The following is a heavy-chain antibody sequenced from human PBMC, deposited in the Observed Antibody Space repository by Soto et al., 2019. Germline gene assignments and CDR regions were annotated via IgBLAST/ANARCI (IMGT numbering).Heavy chain of an antibody. CDR1: GCTFIGYF. Sequence: ASVKVSCKASGCTFIGYFIHWVRQAPGQGLEWMGWINSNSGVTNYAQKFQGWVTMTRDTSISTVYVELSRLRSDGTAVYHCARQARGHSFDIWGQGTMVTVSS. CDR3: ARQARGHSFDI. V-gene: IGHV1-2*04. CDR2: INSNSGVT. J-gene: IGHJ3*02.